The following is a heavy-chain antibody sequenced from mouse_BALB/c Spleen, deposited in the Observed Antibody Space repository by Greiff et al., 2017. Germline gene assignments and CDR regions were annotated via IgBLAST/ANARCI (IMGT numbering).Heavy chain of an antibody. CDR2: ISDGGSYT. Sequence: EVKLMESGGGLVKPGGSLKLSCAASGFTFSDYYMYWVRQTPEKRLEWVATISDGGSYTYYPDSVKGRFTISRDNAKNNLYLQMSSLKSEDTSMYYCAKGDGSPFDYWGQGTTLTVSS. CDR3: AKGDGSPFDY. J-gene: IGHJ2*01. CDR1: GFTFSDYY. V-gene: IGHV5-4*02. D-gene: IGHD1-1*02.